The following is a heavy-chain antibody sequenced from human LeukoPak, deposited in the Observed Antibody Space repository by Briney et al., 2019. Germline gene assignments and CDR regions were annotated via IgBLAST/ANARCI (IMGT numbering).Heavy chain of an antibody. CDR2: IYPSGNT. V-gene: IGHV4-4*07. Sequence: SETLSLTCTVSGGSISSYYWAWIRQPAGKGLECIGRIYPSGNTNYNPSLKSRVTMSMNTSKNQFSLKRSSVTAADTAVYYCASDIRGANTLDIWGQGTMVTVSS. J-gene: IGHJ3*02. D-gene: IGHD1-26*01. CDR1: GGSISSYY. CDR3: ASDIRGANTLDI.